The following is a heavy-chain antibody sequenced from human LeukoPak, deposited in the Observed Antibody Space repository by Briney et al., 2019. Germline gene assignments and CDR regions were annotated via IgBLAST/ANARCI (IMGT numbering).Heavy chain of an antibody. CDR3: ARGRSKPEVFTSRKKYYFDY. Sequence: GASVKVSCKASGYTFTSYDINWVRQATGQGLEWMGWMNPNSGNTGYAQKFQGRVTMTRNTSISTAYMELSSLRSEDTAVYYCARGRSKPEVFTSRKKYYFDYWGQGTLVTVSS. V-gene: IGHV1-8*01. J-gene: IGHJ4*02. CDR1: GYTFTSYD. D-gene: IGHD1-14*01. CDR2: MNPNSGNT.